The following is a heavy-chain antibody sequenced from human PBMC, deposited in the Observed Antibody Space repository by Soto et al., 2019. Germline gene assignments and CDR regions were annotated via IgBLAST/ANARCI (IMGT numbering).Heavy chain of an antibody. CDR2: INPNSGGT. J-gene: IGHJ6*02. V-gene: IGHV1-2*04. D-gene: IGHD3-22*01. CDR3: ARAGDDSSGYYSYRYYYGMDV. CDR1: GYTFSDYG. Sequence: ASVKVSCKTSGYTFSDYGVSWVRQAPGQGLEWMGWINPNSGGTNYAQKFQGWVTMTRDTSISTAYMELSRLRSDDTAVYYCARAGDDSSGYYSYRYYYGMDVWGQGTTVTVSS.